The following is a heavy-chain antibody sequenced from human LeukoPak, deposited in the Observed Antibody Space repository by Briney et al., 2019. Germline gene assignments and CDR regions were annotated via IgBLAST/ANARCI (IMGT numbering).Heavy chain of an antibody. V-gene: IGHV3-7*01. CDR2: IKQDGSEK. D-gene: IGHD2-15*01. CDR1: GFTFSSYW. Sequence: GGSLRLSCAASGFTFSSYWMSWVRQAPGKGLEWVANIKQDGSEKYYVDSVKGRFTISRQNAKNSLFLQMNSLRAEDTAVYYCARHRSGGSQDDAFDIWGQGTMVTVSS. J-gene: IGHJ3*02. CDR3: ARHRSGGSQDDAFDI.